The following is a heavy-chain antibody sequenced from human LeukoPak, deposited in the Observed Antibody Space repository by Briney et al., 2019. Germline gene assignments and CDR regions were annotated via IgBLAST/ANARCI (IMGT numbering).Heavy chain of an antibody. D-gene: IGHD3-16*02. CDR2: INPNSGGT. J-gene: IGHJ4*02. CDR3: AREYYDYAWGSYRYTVYYFDY. V-gene: IGHV1-2*02. CDR1: GYTFTGYY. Sequence: ASVKVSCKASGYTFTGYYMHWVRQAPGQGLEWMGWINPNSGGTNYAQKFQGRVTMTRDTSISTAYMELSRLRSDDTAVYYCAREYYDYAWGSYRYTVYYFDYWGQGTLVTVSS.